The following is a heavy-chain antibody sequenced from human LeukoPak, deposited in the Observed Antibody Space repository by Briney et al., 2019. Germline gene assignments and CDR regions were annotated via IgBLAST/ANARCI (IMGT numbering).Heavy chain of an antibody. CDR1: GFTFSSYA. J-gene: IGHJ4*02. CDR3: ARDAMVRGALYYFDY. D-gene: IGHD3-10*01. V-gene: IGHV3-30*04. CDR2: ISYDGSNK. Sequence: GSLRLSCAASGFTFSSYAMHWVRQAPGKGLEWVAVISYDGSNKYYADSVEGRFTISRDNSKNTLYLQMNSLRAEDTAVYYCARDAMVRGALYYFDYWGQGTLVTVSS.